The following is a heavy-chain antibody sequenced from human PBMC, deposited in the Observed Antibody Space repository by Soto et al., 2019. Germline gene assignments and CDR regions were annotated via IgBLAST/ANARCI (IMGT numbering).Heavy chain of an antibody. CDR1: GYTFTGYY. V-gene: IGHV1-2*04. CDR2: INPNSGGT. CDR3: ARDATHPHYGMDV. Sequence: ASLKVSCKASGYTFTGYYMHWVRQAPGQGLEWMGWINPNSGGTNYAQKFQGWVTMTRDTSISTAYMELSRLRSDDTAVYYCARDATHPHYGMDVWGQGTTVTVSS. J-gene: IGHJ6*02.